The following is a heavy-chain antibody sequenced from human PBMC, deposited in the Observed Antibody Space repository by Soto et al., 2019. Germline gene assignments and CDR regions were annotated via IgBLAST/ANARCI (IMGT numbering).Heavy chain of an antibody. D-gene: IGHD3-22*01. CDR1: GGSISSYY. CDR3: ARDYYDSSGYYGFDY. Sequence: SETLSLTCTVSGGSISSYYWSWIRQPPGKGLEWIGYIYYSGSTNYNPSLRSRVTISVDTSKSQFSLKLSSVTAADTAVYYCARDYYDSSGYYGFDYWGQGTLVTVSS. J-gene: IGHJ4*02. CDR2: IYYSGST. V-gene: IGHV4-59*01.